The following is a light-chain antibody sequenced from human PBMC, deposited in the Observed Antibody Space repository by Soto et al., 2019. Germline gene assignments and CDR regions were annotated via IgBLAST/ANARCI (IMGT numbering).Light chain of an antibody. CDR2: EVS. CDR3: CSYAGSGTLV. V-gene: IGLV2-23*02. CDR1: INDVGSYDL. Sequence: QSALTQPASVSGSPGQSITISCTGTINDVGSYDLVSWYQHHPGKAPKVMIYEVSKRPSGVSNRFSGSKSGNTASVTIFGLQAEDEADYYCCSYAGSGTLVFGGGTQLTVL. J-gene: IGLJ3*02.